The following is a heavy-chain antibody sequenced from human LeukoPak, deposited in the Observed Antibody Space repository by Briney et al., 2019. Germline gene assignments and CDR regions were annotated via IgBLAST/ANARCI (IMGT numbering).Heavy chain of an antibody. D-gene: IGHD2-2*02. CDR2: IIPIFGTA. J-gene: IGHJ5*02. CDR1: GGTFSSYA. CDR3: ATEALRPENIVVVPAAKPEWFDP. Sequence: ASVKVSCKGSGGTFSSYAISWVRQAPGQGLEWMGGIIPIFGTANYAQKFQGRVTLTEDTSTDTAYMELSSLRSEDTAVYYCATEALRPENIVVVPAAKPEWFDPWGQGTLVTVSS. V-gene: IGHV1-69*06.